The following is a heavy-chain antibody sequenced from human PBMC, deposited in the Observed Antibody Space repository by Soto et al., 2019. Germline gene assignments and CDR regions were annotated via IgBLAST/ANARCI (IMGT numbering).Heavy chain of an antibody. CDR1: GGSISSYY. D-gene: IGHD4-17*01. Sequence: PSETLSLTCTVSGGSISSYYWSWIRQPPGKGLEWIGYIYYSGSTNYNPSLKSRVTISVDTSKNQFSLKLSSVTAADTAVYYCAGRYGASFDYSGQGTLDTVSS. J-gene: IGHJ4*02. CDR2: IYYSGST. CDR3: AGRYGASFDY. V-gene: IGHV4-59*01.